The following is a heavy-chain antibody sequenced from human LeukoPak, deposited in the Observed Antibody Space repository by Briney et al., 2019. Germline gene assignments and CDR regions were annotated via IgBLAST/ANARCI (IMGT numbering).Heavy chain of an antibody. CDR2: INHSGST. CDR1: GGSFSGYY. J-gene: IGHJ4*02. V-gene: IGHV4-34*01. D-gene: IGHD2-15*01. CDR3: ARGSPIVVVVAATLFHY. Sequence: SATLSLTCAVYGGSFSGYYWSWIRQPPGKGLEWIGEINHSGSTNYNPSLKSRVTISVDTSKNQFSLKLSSVTAADTAVYYCARGSPIVVVVAATLFHYWGQGTLVTVSS.